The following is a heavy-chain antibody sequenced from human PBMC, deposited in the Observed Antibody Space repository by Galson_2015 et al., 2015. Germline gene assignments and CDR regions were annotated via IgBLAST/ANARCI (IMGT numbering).Heavy chain of an antibody. CDR3: ARETLLWFGELHGFYYYYGMDV. CDR2: ISYDGSNK. Sequence: SLRLSCAASGFTFSSYGMHWVRQAPGKGLEWVAVISYDGSNKYYADSVKGRFTISRDNSKNTLYLQMNSLRAEDTAVYYCARETLLWFGELHGFYYYYGMDVWGQGTTVTVSS. D-gene: IGHD3-10*01. J-gene: IGHJ6*02. V-gene: IGHV3-30*03. CDR1: GFTFSSYG.